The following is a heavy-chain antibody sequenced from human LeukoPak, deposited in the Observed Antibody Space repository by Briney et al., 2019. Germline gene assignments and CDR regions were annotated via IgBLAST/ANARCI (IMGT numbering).Heavy chain of an antibody. V-gene: IGHV1-2*02. J-gene: IGHJ4*02. D-gene: IGHD2-15*01. Sequence: ASVKVSCKASGYTFTAFYMHWVRQAPGQGPEWMGWINPNSGFTNIAQKFQGRVTMTRDTSISTGYMELSSLRSDDTAVYYCARDSRVCSATACYPAYWGQGTLVTVSS. CDR1: GYTFTAFY. CDR3: ARDSRVCSATACYPAY. CDR2: INPNSGFT.